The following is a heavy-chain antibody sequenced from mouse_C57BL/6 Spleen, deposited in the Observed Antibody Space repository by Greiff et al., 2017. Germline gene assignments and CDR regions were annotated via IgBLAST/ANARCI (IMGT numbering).Heavy chain of an antibody. J-gene: IGHJ4*01. CDR2: IRNKANGYTT. Sequence: EVQGVESGGGLVQPGGSLSLSCAASGFTFTDYYMSWVRQPPGKALEWLGFIRNKANGYTTEYSASVKGRFTISRDNSQSILYLQMNALRAEDSATYYCARGGYDYDGAMDYWGQGTSVTVSS. CDR1: GFTFTDYY. V-gene: IGHV7-3*01. D-gene: IGHD2-4*01. CDR3: ARGGYDYDGAMDY.